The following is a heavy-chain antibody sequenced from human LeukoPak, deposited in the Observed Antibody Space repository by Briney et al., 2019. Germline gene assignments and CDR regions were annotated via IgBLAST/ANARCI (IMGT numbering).Heavy chain of an antibody. D-gene: IGHD1-26*01. CDR2: ISGSGTNT. CDR1: GFTFRTSV. Sequence: QPGGSLRLSCTGSGFTFRTSVMTWVRQAPGKGLEWVSAISGSGTNTYFADSVKGRFTISRDNSKNTLYLQIHSLRAEDTAVYYCARCGWDLVIFDSWGQGSLVTVSS. CDR3: ARCGWDLVIFDS. V-gene: IGHV3-23*01. J-gene: IGHJ4*02.